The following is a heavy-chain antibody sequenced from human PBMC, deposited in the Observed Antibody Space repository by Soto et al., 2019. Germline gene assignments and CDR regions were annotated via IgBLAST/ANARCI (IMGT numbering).Heavy chain of an antibody. D-gene: IGHD5-18*01. Sequence: SETLSLTCTVSGGSINSNYWNWIRQPPGKGLEWIGYIYYSGSTNYSPSLKSRVTISVDTSKNQFSLRLSSVTAADTALYYCARHRYSYGVYYFDYWGQGTLVTVSS. V-gene: IGHV4-59*08. CDR1: GGSINSNY. CDR3: ARHRYSYGVYYFDY. J-gene: IGHJ4*02. CDR2: IYYSGST.